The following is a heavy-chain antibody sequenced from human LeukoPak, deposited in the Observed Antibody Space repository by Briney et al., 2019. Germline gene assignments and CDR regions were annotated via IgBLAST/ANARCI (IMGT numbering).Heavy chain of an antibody. D-gene: IGHD5-12*01. CDR3: VPHPHYDWYFDF. J-gene: IGHJ2*01. CDR2: INEDGSQK. V-gene: IGHV3-7*01. Sequence: PGGSLRLSCAASGFTFSSYSMNWVRQAPGKGLEWVANINEDGSQKYYVDSVKGRFTISRDNAGNSLYLQMNSLRAEDTAVYYCVPHPHYDWYFDFWGRGTLVTVSS. CDR1: GFTFSSYS.